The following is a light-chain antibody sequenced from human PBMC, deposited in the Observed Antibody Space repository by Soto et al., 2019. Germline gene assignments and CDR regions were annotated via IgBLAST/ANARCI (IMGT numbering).Light chain of an antibody. CDR3: QQSYSTLFT. CDR1: QSISSY. J-gene: IGKJ3*01. V-gene: IGKV1-39*01. CDR2: AAS. Sequence: DIQITQSPSSLSASVGDRVTITCRARQSISSYLNWYQQKPGKAPKLLIYAASSLQSGVPSRFSGRGSGTAFTLTIISLQPEDFATYYCQQSYSTLFTFVPGTKVDIK.